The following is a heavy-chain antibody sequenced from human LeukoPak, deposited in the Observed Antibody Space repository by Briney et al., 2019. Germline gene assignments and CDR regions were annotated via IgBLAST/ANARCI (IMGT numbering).Heavy chain of an antibody. CDR2: ISGAGGSS. CDR1: GFAFSSSS. Sequence: GGSLRLSCATSGFAFSSSSMSWVRQAPGKGLEWVSTISGAGGSSWYAESVKGRFPISRDNSMNSVSLQMSSLRVEDTAIYYCTKDDSSSWYDYFFDYWGQGTLVTVSS. V-gene: IGHV3-23*01. D-gene: IGHD6-13*01. J-gene: IGHJ4*02. CDR3: TKDDSSSWYDYFFDY.